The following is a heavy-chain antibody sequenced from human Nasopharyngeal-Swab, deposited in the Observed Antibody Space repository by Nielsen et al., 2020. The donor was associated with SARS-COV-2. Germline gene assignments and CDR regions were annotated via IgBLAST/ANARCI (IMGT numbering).Heavy chain of an antibody. D-gene: IGHD6-19*01. Sequence: ASVKVSCKASGYTFTSYDINWVRQATGQGLEWMGWISAYNGNTNYAQKLQGRVTMTTDTSTSTAYMELRSLRSDDTAVYYCARDGIAVAGNGFDYWGQGTLVTVSS. CDR3: ARDGIAVAGNGFDY. CDR1: GYTFTSYD. V-gene: IGHV1-18*01. CDR2: ISAYNGNT. J-gene: IGHJ4*02.